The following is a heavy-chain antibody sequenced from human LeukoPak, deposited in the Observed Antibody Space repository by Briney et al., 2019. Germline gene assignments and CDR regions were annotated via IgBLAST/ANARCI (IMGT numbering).Heavy chain of an antibody. V-gene: IGHV3-30*03. D-gene: IGHD4-17*01. J-gene: IGHJ6*02. Sequence: GGSLRLSCAASGFTFSSYWMHWVRQAPGKGLEWVAVISYDGSNKYYADSVKGRFTISRDNSKNTLYLQMNSLRAEDTAVYYCARVGYGDSYGMDVWGQGTTVTVSS. CDR2: ISYDGSNK. CDR3: ARVGYGDSYGMDV. CDR1: GFTFSSYW.